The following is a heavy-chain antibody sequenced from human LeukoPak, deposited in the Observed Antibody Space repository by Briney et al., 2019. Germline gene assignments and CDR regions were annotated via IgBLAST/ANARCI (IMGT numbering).Heavy chain of an antibody. J-gene: IGHJ6*02. D-gene: IGHD3-3*01. CDR2: IYYSGST. Sequence: PSETLSLTCTVSGGSISSYYWSWIRQPPGKGLEWIGYIYYSGSTNYNPSLKSRVTISVDTSKNQFSLKLNSVTAADTAVYYCARVAGVFWSGYAFYYYYGMDVWGQGTTVTVSS. CDR1: GGSISSYY. V-gene: IGHV4-59*01. CDR3: ARVAGVFWSGYAFYYYYGMDV.